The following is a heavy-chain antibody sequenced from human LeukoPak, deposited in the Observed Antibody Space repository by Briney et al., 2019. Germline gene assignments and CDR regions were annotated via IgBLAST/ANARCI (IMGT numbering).Heavy chain of an antibody. J-gene: IGHJ5*02. CDR2: LNSDGSDT. D-gene: IGHD3-22*01. CDR3: ARDPPHDNSVGFDR. CDR1: GFTFSSDW. V-gene: IGHV3-74*01. Sequence: GGSLRLSCAAAGFTFSSDWMHWVRQAPGKGLVWVSRLNSDGSDTSYADTVKGRFTISRDNLKNTLYLQMNSLRAEDTAVYYCARDPPHDNSVGFDRWGQGTLVTVSS.